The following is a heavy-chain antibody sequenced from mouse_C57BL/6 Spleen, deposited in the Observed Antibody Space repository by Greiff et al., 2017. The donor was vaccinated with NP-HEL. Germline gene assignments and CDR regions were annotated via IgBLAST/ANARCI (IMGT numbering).Heavy chain of an antibody. CDR2: IYPGDGDT. J-gene: IGHJ3*01. CDR3: AREFLNYYGSSPVAY. CDR1: GYAFSSSW. D-gene: IGHD1-1*01. Sequence: LQESGPELVKPGASVKISCKASGYAFSSSWMNWVKQRPGKGLEWIGRIYPGDGDTNYNGKFKGKATLTADKSSSTAYMQLSSLTSEDSAVYFCAREFLNYYGSSPVAYWGQGTLVTVSA. V-gene: IGHV1-82*01.